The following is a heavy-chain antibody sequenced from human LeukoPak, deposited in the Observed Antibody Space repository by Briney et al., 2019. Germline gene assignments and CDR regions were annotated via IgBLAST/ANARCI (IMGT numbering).Heavy chain of an antibody. Sequence: ASVKVSCKASGYTFTGYYMHWVRQAPGQGLEWMGWINPNSGGTNYAQKFQGRVTMTRDTSISTAYMELSRLRSDDTAVYYCARTTTTRTISYYYYYYMDVWGKGTTVTVSS. CDR1: GYTFTGYY. J-gene: IGHJ6*03. CDR2: INPNSGGT. CDR3: ARTTTTRTISYYYYYYMDV. D-gene: IGHD1-1*01. V-gene: IGHV1-2*02.